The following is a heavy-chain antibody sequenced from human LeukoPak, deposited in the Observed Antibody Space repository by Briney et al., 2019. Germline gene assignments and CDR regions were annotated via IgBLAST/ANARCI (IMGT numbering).Heavy chain of an antibody. J-gene: IGHJ6*02. CDR2: TYYRSKWFN. CDR1: GDSVSSNSAA. D-gene: IGHD5-18*01. Sequence: SQTLSLTCAISGDSVSSNSAAWNWIRQSPSRGLEWLGRTYYRSKWFNDYAVSVKSRITINPETSKNQFSLKLSSVTAADTAVYYCARVTKSSPPSPYYYYYYGMDVWGQGTTVTVSS. CDR3: ARVTKSSPPSPYYYYYYGMDV. V-gene: IGHV6-1*01.